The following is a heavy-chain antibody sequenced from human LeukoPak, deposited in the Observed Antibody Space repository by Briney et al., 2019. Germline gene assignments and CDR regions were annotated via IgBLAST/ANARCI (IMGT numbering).Heavy chain of an antibody. CDR2: IRSKAYGGTT. V-gene: IGHV3-49*04. CDR3: TRAPIYCSSTSCYSYYFDY. J-gene: IGHJ4*02. Sequence: GGSLRLSCTASGFTFGDYAMSWVRQAPGKGLEWVGLIRSKAYGGTTEYAASVKGRFTISRDDSKSIAYLQMNSLKTEDTAVYYCTRAPIYCSSTSCYSYYFDYWGQGTLVTVSS. D-gene: IGHD2-2*01. CDR1: GFTFGDYA.